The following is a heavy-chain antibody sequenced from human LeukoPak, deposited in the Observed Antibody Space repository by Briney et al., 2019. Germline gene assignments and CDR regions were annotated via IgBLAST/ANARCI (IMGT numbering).Heavy chain of an antibody. J-gene: IGHJ4*02. CDR2: ISGSGGST. V-gene: IGHV3-23*01. CDR3: ARAYSSSYLGY. D-gene: IGHD6-6*01. CDR1: GFTFSSYA. Sequence: GGSLRLSCAASGFTFSSYAMSWVRQAPGKGLEWVSAISGSGGSTYYADSVKGRFTISRDNAKNSLYLQMNSLRAEDTAVYYCARAYSSSYLGYWGQGTLVTVSS.